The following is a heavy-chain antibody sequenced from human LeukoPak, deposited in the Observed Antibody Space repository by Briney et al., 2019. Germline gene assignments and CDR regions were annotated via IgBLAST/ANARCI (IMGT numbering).Heavy chain of an antibody. D-gene: IGHD6-19*01. CDR2: ISGSGGST. J-gene: IGHJ4*02. CDR1: GFTFSSYA. Sequence: GGSLGLSCAASGFTFSSYAMSWVRQAPGKGLDWVSAISGSGGSTYYADSVKGRFTISRDNSKNTLYLQMNSLRAEDTAVYYCAVEVAGPFWYWGQGTLVTVSS. CDR3: AVEVAGPFWY. V-gene: IGHV3-23*01.